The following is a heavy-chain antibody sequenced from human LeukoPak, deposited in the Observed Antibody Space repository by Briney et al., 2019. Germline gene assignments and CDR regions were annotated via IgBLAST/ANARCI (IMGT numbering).Heavy chain of an antibody. V-gene: IGHV4-31*03. Sequence: SETLSLTCTVSGDSISSGGNYWSWIRQHPGKDLEWIGYIYSSGHTYYNPSLESRVTISVDTSKNQLSLKLSSVTAADTAVYYCARGRAWNYPHYCFDYWGRGTLVTVSS. CDR3: ARGRAWNYPHYCFDY. J-gene: IGHJ4*02. CDR1: GDSISSGGNY. CDR2: IYSSGHT. D-gene: IGHD1-7*01.